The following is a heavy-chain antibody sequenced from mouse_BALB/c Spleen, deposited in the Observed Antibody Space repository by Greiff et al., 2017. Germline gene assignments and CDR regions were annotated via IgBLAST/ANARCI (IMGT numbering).Heavy chain of an antibody. CDR2: IYPGSGST. CDR3: TRSDY. J-gene: IGHJ4*01. CDR1: GYTFTSYW. Sequence: LQQPGSELVRPGASVKLSCKASGYTFTSYWMHWVKQRPGQGLEWIGNIYPGSGSTNYDEKFKSKATLTVDTSSSTAYMQLSSLTSEDSAVYYCTRSDYWGQGTSVTVSS. V-gene: IGHV1S22*01.